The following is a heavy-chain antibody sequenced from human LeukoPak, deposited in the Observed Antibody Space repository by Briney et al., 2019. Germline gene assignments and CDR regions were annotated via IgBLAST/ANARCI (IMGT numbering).Heavy chain of an antibody. J-gene: IGHJ4*02. D-gene: IGHD6-19*01. CDR2: INSFSSVM. V-gene: IGHV3-48*02. Sequence: GGFLRLSCAASGFRFSVYSMNWVRQAPGKGLEWVSYINSFSSVMYYADSVRGRFTISRDDAKNSLYLQMNSLRDGGAAIYYCARDTTTVAAVRTFDYWGQGTLVAVSS. CDR3: ARDTTTVAAVRTFDY. CDR1: GFRFSVYS.